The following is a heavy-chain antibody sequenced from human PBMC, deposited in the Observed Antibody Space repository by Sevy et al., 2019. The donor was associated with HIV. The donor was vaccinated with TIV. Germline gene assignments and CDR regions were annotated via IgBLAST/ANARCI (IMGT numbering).Heavy chain of an antibody. J-gene: IGHJ5*02. CDR1: GGSFSGYY. CDR2: INHSGST. Sequence: SETLSLTCAVYGGSFSGYYWNWIRQPPGKGLEWIGEINHSGSTNYNPSLKSRVTISVDTSKNQFSLKLGSVTAGDTAVYYCARAPPIVVVPAAPSWFDPWGQGTLVTVSS. D-gene: IGHD2-2*01. CDR3: ARAPPIVVVPAAPSWFDP. V-gene: IGHV4-34*01.